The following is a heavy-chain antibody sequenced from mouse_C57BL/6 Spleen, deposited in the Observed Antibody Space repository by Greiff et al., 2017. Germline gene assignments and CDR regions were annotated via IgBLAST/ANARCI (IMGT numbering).Heavy chain of an antibody. Sequence: DVQLVESGGGLVKPGGSLKLSCAASGFTFSSYAMSWVRQTPEKRLEWVATISDGGSYTYYPDNVKGRFTISRDNAKNNLYLQMSHLKSEDTAMYYCARDISYYFDYWGQGTTLTVSS. CDR2: ISDGGSYT. V-gene: IGHV5-4*01. CDR1: GFTFSSYA. CDR3: ARDISYYFDY. J-gene: IGHJ2*01.